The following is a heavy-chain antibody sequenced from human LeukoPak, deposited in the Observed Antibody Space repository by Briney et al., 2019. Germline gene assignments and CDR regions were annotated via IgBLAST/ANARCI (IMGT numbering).Heavy chain of an antibody. CDR2: IHYSGST. J-gene: IGHJ4*02. CDR1: GGSISSYY. Sequence: SETLSLTCTVSGGSISSYYWSWIRQPPGKGLEWIGYIHYSGSTYYKPSLKSRVTISVDTSKNQFSLKLSSVTAADTAVYYCARRHVEYSSSSDPYYFDYWGQGTLVTVSS. CDR3: ARRHVEYSSSSDPYYFDY. D-gene: IGHD6-6*01. V-gene: IGHV4-59*01.